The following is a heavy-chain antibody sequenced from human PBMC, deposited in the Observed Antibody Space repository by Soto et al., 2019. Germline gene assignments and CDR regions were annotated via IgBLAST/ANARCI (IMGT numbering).Heavy chain of an antibody. CDR2: IYSGGST. V-gene: IGHV3-66*01. D-gene: IGHD6-13*01. CDR1: GFTVSSNY. Sequence: EVQLVESGGGLVQPGGSLRLSCAASGFTVSSNYMSWVRQAPGKGLEWVSVIYSGGSTYYADSVKGRFTISRDNSKNTLYLQMNSLRAEDTAVYYCARGLAIAAADQKDYWGQGTLVTVSS. CDR3: ARGLAIAAADQKDY. J-gene: IGHJ4*02.